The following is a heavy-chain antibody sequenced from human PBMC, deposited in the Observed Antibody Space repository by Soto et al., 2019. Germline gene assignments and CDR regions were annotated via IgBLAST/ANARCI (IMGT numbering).Heavy chain of an antibody. CDR2: IKKDERKK. CDR3: ARDVPPGTSGLYFDAFDI. Sequence: EVQLVESGGGLVQPGGSLRLSCVVTGFNFGNYWMTWVRQAPGKGLEWVANIKKDERKKSYLGSVRGRFTVSRDNAKNSLYLQMHSLSAADTALYYCARDVPPGTSGLYFDAFDIWGQGTMVTVSS. J-gene: IGHJ3*02. V-gene: IGHV3-7*05. CDR1: GFNFGNYW. D-gene: IGHD2-2*01.